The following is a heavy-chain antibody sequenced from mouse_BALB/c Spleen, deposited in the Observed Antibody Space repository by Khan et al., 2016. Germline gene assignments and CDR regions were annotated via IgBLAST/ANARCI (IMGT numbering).Heavy chain of an antibody. J-gene: IGHJ3*01. Sequence: QVQLQQPGAELVRPGASVKLSCKASGYTFTSYWINWMKQRPGQGLEWIGNIYPSDIYTNYNPMLKDKATSTVDKSSSTAYLQLSSTKSVNSAIYDCTCGESTVGRGFAYWGQGTLVTVSA. CDR3: TCGESTVGRGFAY. CDR1: GYTFTSYW. CDR2: IYPSDIYT. D-gene: IGHD2-1*01. V-gene: IGHV1-69*02.